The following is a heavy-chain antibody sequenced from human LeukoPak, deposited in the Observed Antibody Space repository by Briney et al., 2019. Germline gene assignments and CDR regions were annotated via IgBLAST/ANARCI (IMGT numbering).Heavy chain of an antibody. CDR1: GGTFSSYA. CDR2: SFLILGLE. D-gene: IGHD2-2*01. V-gene: IGHV1-69*10. J-gene: IGHJ4*01. CDR3: ARDVVVVPPAIDSFDY. Sequence: SVKVSCKASGGTFSSYAISWVRQAPGKGLGWLGGSFLILGLENYAQQFQGRVTITADKSTSTAYMELSSLRSEDTAEYYCARDVVVVPPAIDSFDYWGHGTLVTVAS.